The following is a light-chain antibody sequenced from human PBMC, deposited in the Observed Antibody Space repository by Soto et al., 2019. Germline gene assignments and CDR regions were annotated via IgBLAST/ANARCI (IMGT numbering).Light chain of an antibody. J-gene: IGKJ4*01. CDR3: QQYGSSRT. V-gene: IGKV3-20*01. CDR2: GAS. Sequence: EIVLTQSPGTLSLSPGERATLSCRASQSVSSSYLAWYQQKPGQAPRLLIYGASSRATGIPDRISGSGSGTDFTLTISRLEPEDFAVYYCQQYGSSRTFGGGTKVEIK. CDR1: QSVSSSY.